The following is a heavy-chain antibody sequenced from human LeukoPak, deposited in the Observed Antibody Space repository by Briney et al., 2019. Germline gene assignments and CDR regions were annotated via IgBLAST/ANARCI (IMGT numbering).Heavy chain of an antibody. J-gene: IGHJ5*02. CDR2: IYPGDSDT. V-gene: IGHV5-51*01. CDR3: ARHRFYYDSSGPRWFDP. Sequence: GESLKISCKGSGYIFTSYWIGWVRQMPGKGLEWMGIIYPGDSDTRYSPSFQGQVTISADKSISTAYLQWSSLKASDTAMYYCARHRFYYDSSGPRWFDPWGQGTLVTVSS. CDR1: GYIFTSYW. D-gene: IGHD3-22*01.